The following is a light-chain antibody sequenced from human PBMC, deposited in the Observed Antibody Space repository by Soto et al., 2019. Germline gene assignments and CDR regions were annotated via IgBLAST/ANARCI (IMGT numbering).Light chain of an antibody. V-gene: IGLV3-1*01. CDR1: KLVDKY. Sequence: SSELTQPPSVSVSPGQTASITCYGDKLVDKYACWYQQKPGQSPVLVIYQDSKRPSGIPERFSGSNSGNTATLTISGTQAMDEADYYCQAWDSSTGVVFGGGTKLTVL. CDR2: QDS. J-gene: IGLJ2*01. CDR3: QAWDSSTGVV.